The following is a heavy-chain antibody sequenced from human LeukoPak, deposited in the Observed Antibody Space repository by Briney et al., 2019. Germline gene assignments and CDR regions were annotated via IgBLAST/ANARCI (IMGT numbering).Heavy chain of an antibody. CDR2: INHSGST. CDR3: ARAGDYSSSYYFDY. V-gene: IGHV4-34*01. Sequence: SETLSLTCAVYGGSFSGYYWSWIRQPPGKGLEWIGEINHSGSTNYNPSLKSRVTISVDTSKNQFSLKLSSVTAADTAVYYCARAGDYSSSYYFDYWGQGTLVTVSS. J-gene: IGHJ4*02. CDR1: GGSFSGYY. D-gene: IGHD6-6*01.